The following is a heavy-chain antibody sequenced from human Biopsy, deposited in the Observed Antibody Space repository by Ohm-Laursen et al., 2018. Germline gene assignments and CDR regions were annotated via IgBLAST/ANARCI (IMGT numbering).Heavy chain of an antibody. CDR1: GCSITSYS. CDR3: ARRSAANWYFNL. Sequence: GTLSLTCSVSGCSITSYSWSWIRQPPGKGPEPIGYIYNSGDTTYNPSLQSRVTISLDTSNNQLFLRLRSVTAADAAVYYCARRSAANWYFNLWGRGTLVTVSS. D-gene: IGHD6-25*01. CDR2: IYNSGDT. J-gene: IGHJ2*01. V-gene: IGHV4-59*08.